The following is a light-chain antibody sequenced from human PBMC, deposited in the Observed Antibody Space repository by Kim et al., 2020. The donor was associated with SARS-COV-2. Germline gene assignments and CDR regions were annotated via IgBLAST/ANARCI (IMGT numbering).Light chain of an antibody. CDR2: AVR. CDR1: SSAFGGYNY. J-gene: IGLJ2*01. V-gene: IGLV2-8*01. Sequence: GQSVPTSVTVTSSAFGGYNYVSWNQQHPGKAPKLMIYAVRKRTSGVPARLSGSKSGNAASLTVSGLQAEDEADYYCSSYAGSNNVVFGGGTRLTVL. CDR3: SSYAGSNNVV.